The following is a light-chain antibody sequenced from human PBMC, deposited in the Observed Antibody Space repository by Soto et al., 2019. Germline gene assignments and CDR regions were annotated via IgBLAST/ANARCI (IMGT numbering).Light chain of an antibody. Sequence: DIQMTQSPSTLSASVGDRVTITCRASQSISNWLAWYQQKPGKAPNLLIYKASSLESGVPSRFSGSGSGTAVTLTISSLQPDDFETYYCQQCSSYPLSFGGGTKVEIK. CDR2: KAS. CDR3: QQCSSYPLS. J-gene: IGKJ4*01. CDR1: QSISNW. V-gene: IGKV1-5*03.